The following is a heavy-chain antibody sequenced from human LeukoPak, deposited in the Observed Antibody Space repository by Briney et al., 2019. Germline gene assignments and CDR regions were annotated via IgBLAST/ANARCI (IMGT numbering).Heavy chain of an antibody. CDR3: ARKVLGYNYADF. Sequence: ASVKVSCKTSGYTFTRYGMSWVRQAPGQGLEWMGWVNTDTRNPTYAQGFTGRFVFSLDTSISTAYLQISSLEAEDIAVYYCARKVLGYNYADFWGQGTLVTVSS. CDR2: VNTDTRNP. V-gene: IGHV7-4-1*02. CDR1: GYTFTRYG. D-gene: IGHD5-18*01. J-gene: IGHJ4*02.